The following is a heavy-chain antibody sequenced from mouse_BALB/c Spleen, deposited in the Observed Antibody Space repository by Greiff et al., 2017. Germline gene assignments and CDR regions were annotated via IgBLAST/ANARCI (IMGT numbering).Heavy chain of an antibody. Sequence: EVQLQQSGTVLARPGASVKMSCKASGYSFTSYWMHWVKQRPGQGLEWIGAIYPGNSDTSYNQKFKGKAKLTAVTSASTACMELSSLTNEDSAVYYCTRSRYRYGYAMDYWGQGTSVTVSS. V-gene: IGHV1-5*01. CDR2: IYPGNSDT. J-gene: IGHJ4*01. D-gene: IGHD2-14*01. CDR3: TRSRYRYGYAMDY. CDR1: GYSFTSYW.